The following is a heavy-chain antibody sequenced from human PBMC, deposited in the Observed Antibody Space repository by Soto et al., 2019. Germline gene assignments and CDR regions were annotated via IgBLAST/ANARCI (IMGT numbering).Heavy chain of an antibody. CDR2: IWYDGSNK. J-gene: IGHJ6*02. D-gene: IGHD3-22*01. V-gene: IGHV3-33*01. Sequence: PGGSLRLSCAASGFTFSSYGMHWVRQAPGKGLEWVAVIWYDGSNKYYADSVKGRFTISRDNSKNTLYLQMNSLRAEDTAVYYCARDLTYYYDSSAPLTYYYYGMDVWGQGTTVTVSS. CDR1: GFTFSSYG. CDR3: ARDLTYYYDSSAPLTYYYYGMDV.